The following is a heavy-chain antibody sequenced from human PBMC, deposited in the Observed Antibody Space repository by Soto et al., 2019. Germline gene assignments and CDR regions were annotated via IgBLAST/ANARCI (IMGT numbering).Heavy chain of an antibody. D-gene: IGHD2-2*01. V-gene: IGHV3-23*01. CDR3: VKARYTSPIYFFDS. Sequence: PGGSLRLSCAASGFTFSNYGMSWVRQAPGKGLEWVSAISGSGGNTYYAESVKGRFTISRDNSKNTLYVHMNSPRAEDTAVYYSVKARYTSPIYFFDSWGQGTLVTVSS. J-gene: IGHJ4*02. CDR1: GFTFSNYG. CDR2: ISGSGGNT.